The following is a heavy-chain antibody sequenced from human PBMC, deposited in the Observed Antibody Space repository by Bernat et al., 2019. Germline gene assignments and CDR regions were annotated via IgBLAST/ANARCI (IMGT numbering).Heavy chain of an antibody. CDR1: GFTVSSNY. CDR3: AKRIYGGNDDAFDI. Sequence: EVQLVESGGGLIQPGGSLRLSCAASGFTVSSNYMSWVRQAPGKGLEWVSVIYSGGSTYYADSVKGRFTISRDNSKNTLYLQMNSLRAEDTAVYYCAKRIYGGNDDAFDIWGQGTMVTVSS. V-gene: IGHV3-66*03. CDR2: IYSGGST. D-gene: IGHD4-23*01. J-gene: IGHJ3*02.